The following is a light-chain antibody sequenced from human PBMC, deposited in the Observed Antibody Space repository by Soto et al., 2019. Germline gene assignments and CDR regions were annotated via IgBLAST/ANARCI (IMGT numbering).Light chain of an antibody. J-gene: IGLJ1*01. CDR1: SSDVGGYKY. Sequence: QSVLTQPASVSGSPGQSITMSCTGTSSDVGGYKYVSWYQQHPGKAPKLIIYEVSNRPSGVSYRFSGSKSGNTASLTISGLQAEDAADYYCNSYTSSSTLLYVFGTGTKVTVL. V-gene: IGLV2-14*01. CDR3: NSYTSSSTLLYV. CDR2: EVS.